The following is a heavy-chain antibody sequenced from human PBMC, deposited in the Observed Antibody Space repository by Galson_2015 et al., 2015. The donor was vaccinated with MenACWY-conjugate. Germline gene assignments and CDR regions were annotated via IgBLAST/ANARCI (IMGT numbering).Heavy chain of an antibody. D-gene: IGHD1-26*01. Sequence: QSGAEVKKPGESLKISCKGSGYSFSSHFIGWVRQVPGKGLEWMGIIYPDDSETRYSPSFQGHVTISADKSISTAYLQWSSLKASDTAMYYCARISGSYYLPDYWGQGTLVTVSS. V-gene: IGHV5-51*01. CDR2: IYPDDSET. J-gene: IGHJ4*02. CDR1: GYSFSSHF. CDR3: ARISGSYYLPDY.